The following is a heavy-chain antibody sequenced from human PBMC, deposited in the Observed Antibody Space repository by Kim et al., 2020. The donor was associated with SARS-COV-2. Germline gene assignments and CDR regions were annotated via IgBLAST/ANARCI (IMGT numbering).Heavy chain of an antibody. V-gene: IGHV4-39*01. D-gene: IGHD5-12*01. CDR3: AGHRGGLVAAPYYFDY. Sequence: LKGRVTISVDTSKNQCSLKLSSVTAADTAVYYCAGHRGGLVAAPYYFDYWGQGTLVTVSS. J-gene: IGHJ4*02.